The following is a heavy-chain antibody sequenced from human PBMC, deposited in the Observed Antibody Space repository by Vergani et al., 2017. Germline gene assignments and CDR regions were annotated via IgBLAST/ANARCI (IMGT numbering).Heavy chain of an antibody. V-gene: IGHV3-11*04. Sequence: QVQLVESGGGLVKPGGSLRLSCAASGFSFSDHYMTWIRQAPGKGLEWVSYISNSGNTIEYADSVKGRFSISRDNAKNTLFLQMNSLRPEDTAIYYCAKMGSVVVTEVAYYFDYWGQGTLVTVSS. CDR3: AKMGSVVVTEVAYYFDY. CDR1: GFSFSDHY. J-gene: IGHJ4*02. CDR2: ISNSGNTI. D-gene: IGHD2-21*02.